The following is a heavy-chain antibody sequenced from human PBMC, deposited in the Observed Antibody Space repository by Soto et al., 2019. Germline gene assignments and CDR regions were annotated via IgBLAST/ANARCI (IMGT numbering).Heavy chain of an antibody. CDR1: GGSISSYY. V-gene: IGHV4-59*08. CDR3: ARQGVATEDYYYYYMDV. Sequence: PSETLSLTCTVSGGSISSYYWSWIRQPPGKGLEWIGYIYYSGSTNYNPSLKSRVTISVDTSKNQFSLKLSSVTAADTAVYYCARQGVATEDYYYYYMDVWGKGTTVTVS. D-gene: IGHD5-12*01. CDR2: IYYSGST. J-gene: IGHJ6*03.